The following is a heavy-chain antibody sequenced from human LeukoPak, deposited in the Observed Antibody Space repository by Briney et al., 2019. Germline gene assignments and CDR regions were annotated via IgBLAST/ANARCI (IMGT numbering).Heavy chain of an antibody. CDR2: ISGSGGST. Sequence: GGSLRLSCAASGFTFSSYAMSWVRQAPGKGLEWVSAISGSGGSTYYADSVKGRFTISRDNSKNTLYLQMNSLRAEDTAVYYCAKDVPRLGYCSCTSCYAHQVHWGQGTLVTVSS. D-gene: IGHD2-2*01. CDR1: GFTFSSYA. J-gene: IGHJ4*02. V-gene: IGHV3-23*01. CDR3: AKDVPRLGYCSCTSCYAHQVH.